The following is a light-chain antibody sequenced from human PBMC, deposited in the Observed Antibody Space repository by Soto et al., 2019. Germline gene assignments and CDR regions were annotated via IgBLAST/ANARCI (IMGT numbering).Light chain of an antibody. CDR1: QSVSSSY. Sequence: EIGLTKSPATLSCSPGERATLSCRASQSVSSSYLAWYQQKPGQAPRLLIYGASSRATGIPDRFSGSGSGTDFTLTIRRLEPEDSAVYYCQQHGSSPLTFGGGTKVDI. CDR2: GAS. CDR3: QQHGSSPLT. J-gene: IGKJ4*01. V-gene: IGKV3-20*01.